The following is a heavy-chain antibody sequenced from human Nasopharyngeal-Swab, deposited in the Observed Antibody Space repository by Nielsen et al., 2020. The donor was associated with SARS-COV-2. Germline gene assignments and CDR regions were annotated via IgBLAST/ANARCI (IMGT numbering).Heavy chain of an antibody. V-gene: IGHV4-59*11. CDR1: GVSITSQY. CDR3: AKEGATGWFDP. J-gene: IGHJ5*02. Sequence: ESLKISCTVSGVSITSQYWSWIRQPPGKGLEWIGYISHNSGTSYNPSLKSRVTMFMDTSKNQFSLRLTSVTAADTAVYYCAKEGATGWFDPCGQGTLVTVSS. CDR2: ISHNSGT.